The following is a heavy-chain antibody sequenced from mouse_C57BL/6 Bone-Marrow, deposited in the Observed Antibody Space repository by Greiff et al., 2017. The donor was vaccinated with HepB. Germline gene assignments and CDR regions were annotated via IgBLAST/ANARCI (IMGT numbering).Heavy chain of an antibody. J-gene: IGHJ2*01. D-gene: IGHD2-4*01. CDR3: ARPIYYDYDAFDY. V-gene: IGHV1-82*01. CDR1: GYALSSSW. Sequence: VQVVESGPELVKPGASVKISCKASGYALSSSWMNWVKQRPGKGLEWIGRIYPGDGDTNYNGKFKGQATLTADKSSSTAYMQLSSLTSEDSAVYFCARPIYYDYDAFDYWGQGTTLTVSS. CDR2: IYPGDGDT.